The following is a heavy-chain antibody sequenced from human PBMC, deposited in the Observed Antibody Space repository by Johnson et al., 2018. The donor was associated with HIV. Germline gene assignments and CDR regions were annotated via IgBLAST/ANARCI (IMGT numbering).Heavy chain of an antibody. D-gene: IGHD6-13*01. J-gene: IGHJ3*02. CDR2: ISSGGST. Sequence: VPLAASGGGVVQPGGPLSLSCAASGFTVRSNYLSWVRQAPGKGLYSVSVISSGGSTNYAHSVMGRLTISRDLSKNTLYLQMNSLRAEDTAVYYCARNSHSSNWYEWEAFDIWGQGTMVTVSS. V-gene: IGHV3-53*01. CDR1: GFTVRSNY. CDR3: ARNSHSSNWYEWEAFDI.